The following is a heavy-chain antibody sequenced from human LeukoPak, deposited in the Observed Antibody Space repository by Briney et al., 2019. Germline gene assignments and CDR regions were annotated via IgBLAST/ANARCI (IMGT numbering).Heavy chain of an antibody. CDR1: GGSISSSSYY. J-gene: IGHJ5*02. V-gene: IGHV4-39*01. CDR2: IYYSGST. D-gene: IGHD3-3*01. CDR3: ARRNDFWSGYAEAPEPNWFDP. Sequence: SETLSLTCTVSGGSISSSSYYWGWIRQPPGKGLEWIGSIYYSGSTYYNPSLKSRVTISVDTSKNQFSLKLSSVTAADTAVYYCARRNDFWSGYAEAPEPNWFDPWGQGTLVTVSS.